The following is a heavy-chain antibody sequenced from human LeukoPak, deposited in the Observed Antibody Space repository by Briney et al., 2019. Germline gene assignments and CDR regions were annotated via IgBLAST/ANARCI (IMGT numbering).Heavy chain of an antibody. CDR2: IYTNGST. D-gene: IGHD2-8*02. Sequence: PSETLSLTCTVSGGSISSGSYYWRWIRQPAGKGLEWIGRIYTNGSTNYNPSLKSRVTISVDTSKNQFSLKLSSVTAADTAVYYCARGPLWYYFDYWGQGTLVTVSS. V-gene: IGHV4-61*02. CDR1: GGSISSGSYY. J-gene: IGHJ4*02. CDR3: ARGPLWYYFDY.